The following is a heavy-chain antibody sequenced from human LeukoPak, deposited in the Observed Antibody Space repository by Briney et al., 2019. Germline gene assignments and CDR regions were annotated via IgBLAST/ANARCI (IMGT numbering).Heavy chain of an antibody. J-gene: IGHJ6*03. CDR2: IYYSGST. CDR1: GGSICSYY. D-gene: IGHD5-18*01. Sequence: SETLSLTCTVSGGSICSYYWSWIRQPPGKGLEWIGYIYYSGSTNYNPSLKSRVTISVDTSKNQFSLKLSSVTAADTAVYYCATGYSYGYSNYMDVWGKGTTVTISS. CDR3: ATGYSYGYSNYMDV. V-gene: IGHV4-59*01.